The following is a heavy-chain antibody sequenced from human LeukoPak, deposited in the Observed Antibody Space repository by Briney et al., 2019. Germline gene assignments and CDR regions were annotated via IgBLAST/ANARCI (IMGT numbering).Heavy chain of an antibody. J-gene: IGHJ4*02. CDR1: GYTFTSYD. Sequence: ASGKVSYKASGYTFTSYDINWVRQATGQGLEWMGWMNPNSGNTGYAQKFQGRVTMTRNTSISTAYMELSSLRSEDTAVYYCARGPPTESGNLDYWGQGTLVTVSS. V-gene: IGHV1-8*01. CDR2: MNPNSGNT. D-gene: IGHD4-23*01. CDR3: ARGPPTESGNLDY.